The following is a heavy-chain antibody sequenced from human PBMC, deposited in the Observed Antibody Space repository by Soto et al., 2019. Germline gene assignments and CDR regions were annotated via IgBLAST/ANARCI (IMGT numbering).Heavy chain of an antibody. Sequence: ASVKVSCKASGYTFTSYAMHWVRQAPGQRLEWMGWINAGNGNTKYSQKFQGRVTITRDTSASTAYMELSSLRSEDTAVYYCARTLCTNGVCYTPFGYYYYGMDVWGQGTTVTVSS. CDR1: GYTFTSYA. V-gene: IGHV1-3*01. J-gene: IGHJ6*02. CDR2: INAGNGNT. D-gene: IGHD2-8*01. CDR3: ARTLCTNGVCYTPFGYYYYGMDV.